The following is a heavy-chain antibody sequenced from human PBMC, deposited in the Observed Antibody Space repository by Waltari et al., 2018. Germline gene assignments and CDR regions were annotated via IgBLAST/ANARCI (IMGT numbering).Heavy chain of an antibody. CDR2: CDPEDGET. CDR1: GYTLTELS. J-gene: IGHJ4*02. V-gene: IGHV1-24*01. Sequence: QVQLVQSGAEVKKPGASVKVSCKVSGYTLTELSMHWVRQAPGQGLEWMGGCDPEDGETIYAQKFQGRVTMTEDTSTDTAYMELSSLRSEDTAVYYCATARPNYYDSSGYYYAFDYWGQGTLVTVSS. CDR3: ATARPNYYDSSGYYYAFDY. D-gene: IGHD3-22*01.